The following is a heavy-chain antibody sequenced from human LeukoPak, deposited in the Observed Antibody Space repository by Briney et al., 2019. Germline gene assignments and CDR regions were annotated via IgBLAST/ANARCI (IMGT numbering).Heavy chain of an antibody. V-gene: IGHV4-39*07. D-gene: IGHD3-10*01. CDR3: ARGGRSEYYGSGSHDY. J-gene: IGHJ4*02. CDR2: INHSGRT. Sequence: SETLSLTCTVSGGSISSSSYYWTWIRQPPGKGLEWIGEINHSGRTNYNPSLKSRVTVSLDTSKNQFSLKLNSVTAADTAVYYCARGGRSEYYGSGSHDYWGQGTLVTVSS. CDR1: GGSISSSSYY.